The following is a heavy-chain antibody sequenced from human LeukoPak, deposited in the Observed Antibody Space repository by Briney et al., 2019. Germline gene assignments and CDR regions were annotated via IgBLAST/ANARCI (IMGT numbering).Heavy chain of an antibody. CDR3: AKDRFPAAFDV. CDR2: ISYDGSNK. V-gene: IGHV3-30*18. CDR1: GFTFSSYG. Sequence: GGTLRLSCAASGFTFSSYGMSWVRQAPGKGLEWVAVISYDGSNKFYADSVKGRFTVSRDNSKNTLYLQMNSLRPEDTAVYYCAKDRFPAAFDVWGQGTMVTVSS. J-gene: IGHJ3*01.